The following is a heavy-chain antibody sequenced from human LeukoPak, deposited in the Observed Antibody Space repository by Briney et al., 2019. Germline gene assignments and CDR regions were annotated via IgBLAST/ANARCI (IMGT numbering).Heavy chain of an antibody. CDR3: ARDLSVAFDF. CDR2: LVYDERS. J-gene: IGHJ4*02. CDR1: GFPFSSYG. Sequence: PGRTLRLSCAASGFPFSSYGMHWVRQAPGKGLEWVARLVYDERSDYANSVKGRFSISRDNSKNTLFLDMSDLRVEDTAVYYCARDLSVAFDFWGQGVLVTVSS. D-gene: IGHD2-21*01. V-gene: IGHV3-33*05.